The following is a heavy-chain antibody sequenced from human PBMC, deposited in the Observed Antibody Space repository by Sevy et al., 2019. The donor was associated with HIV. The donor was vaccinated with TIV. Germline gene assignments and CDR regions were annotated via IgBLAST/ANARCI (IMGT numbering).Heavy chain of an antibody. J-gene: IGHJ4*02. CDR3: ARDLPPSATTVAHFDY. V-gene: IGHV3-30*04. Sequence: GGSLRLSCAASRFTFSTYAIHWVRQAPGKGLEWVAVISYDGSNKYYADSVKGRFTISRDNSKHTLYLQMNSLRVEDTAVYYCARDLPPSATTVAHFDYWGRGTLVTVSS. CDR1: RFTFSTYA. D-gene: IGHD4-17*01. CDR2: ISYDGSNK.